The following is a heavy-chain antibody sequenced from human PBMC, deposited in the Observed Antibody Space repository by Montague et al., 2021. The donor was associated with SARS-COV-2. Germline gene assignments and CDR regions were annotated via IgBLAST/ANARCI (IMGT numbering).Heavy chain of an antibody. J-gene: IGHJ4*02. CDR3: ARGYSGSYYSYFDY. V-gene: IGHV3-30*04. D-gene: IGHD1-26*01. CDR1: GFTFSSYV. CDR2: ISYDGSNK. Sequence: SLRLSCAASGFTFSSYVMHWVRQAPGKGLEWVAVISYDGSNKYYADSVKGRFTISRDNSKNTLYLQMNSLRAEDTAVYYCARGYSGSYYSYFDYWGQGTLVIVSS.